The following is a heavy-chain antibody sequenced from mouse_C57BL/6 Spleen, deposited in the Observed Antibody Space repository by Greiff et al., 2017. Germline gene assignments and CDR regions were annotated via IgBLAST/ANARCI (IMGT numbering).Heavy chain of an antibody. CDR3: ARNSGSSPWFAY. CDR2: INPSTGGT. V-gene: IGHV1-42*01. J-gene: IGHJ3*01. CDR1: GYSFTGYY. Sequence: VQLQQSGPELVKPGASVKISCKASGYSFTGYYMNWVKQSPEKSLEWIGEINPSTGGTTYNQKFKAKATLTVDKSSSTAYMQLKSLTSEDSAVYYCARNSGSSPWFAYWGQGTLVTVSA. D-gene: IGHD1-1*01.